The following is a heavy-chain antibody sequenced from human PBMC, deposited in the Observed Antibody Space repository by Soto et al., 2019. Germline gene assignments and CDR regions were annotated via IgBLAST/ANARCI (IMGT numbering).Heavy chain of an antibody. D-gene: IGHD5-12*01. V-gene: IGHV1-69*08. CDR2: IIPILGIA. Sequence: QVQLVQSGAEVKKPGSSVKVSCKASGGTFSSYTISWVRQAPGQGLEWMGRIIPILGIANYAQKFQGRVTITADKSTSTGYMEMSSLRSEDTAVYYCAREPDEDIVATMSAFDIWGQGTMVTVSS. J-gene: IGHJ3*02. CDR1: GGTFSSYT. CDR3: AREPDEDIVATMSAFDI.